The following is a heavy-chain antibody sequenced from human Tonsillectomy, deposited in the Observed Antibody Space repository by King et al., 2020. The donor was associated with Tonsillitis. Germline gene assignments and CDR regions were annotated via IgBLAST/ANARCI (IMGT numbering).Heavy chain of an antibody. CDR1: GASVSSNSVA. Sequence: VQLQQSGPGLVKPSQTLSLTCAISGASVSSNSVAWHWFRQSPSRGLEWLGRTYYRSKWYNDYAVSVKSRITINPDTSKNQFSLQLNSVTPEDTAFYYCARAYGGYNGAFDLWGQGTMVTVSP. CDR3: ARAYGGYNGAFDL. D-gene: IGHD5-18*01. CDR2: TYYRSKWYN. J-gene: IGHJ3*01. V-gene: IGHV6-1*01.